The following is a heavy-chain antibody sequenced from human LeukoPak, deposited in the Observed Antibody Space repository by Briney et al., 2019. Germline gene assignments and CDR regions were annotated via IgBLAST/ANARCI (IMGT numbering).Heavy chain of an antibody. J-gene: IGHJ4*02. V-gene: IGHV1-18*01. CDR1: GYTFTSYG. CDR3: ALLGGIAVAPRSGFDY. CDR2: ISAYNGNT. D-gene: IGHD6-19*01. Sequence: ASVKVSCKASGYTFTSYGISWVRQAPGQGLEWMGWISAYNGNTNYAQKLQGRVTMTTDTSTSTAYMELRSLRSDDTAVYYCALLGGIAVAPRSGFDYWGQGTLVTVSS.